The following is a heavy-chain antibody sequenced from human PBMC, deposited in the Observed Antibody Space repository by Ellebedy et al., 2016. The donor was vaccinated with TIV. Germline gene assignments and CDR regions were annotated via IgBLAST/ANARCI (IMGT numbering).Heavy chain of an antibody. V-gene: IGHV3-33*01. CDR2: IWYDGSNK. Sequence: GESLKISXAASGFTFSSYGMHWVRQAPGKGLEWVAVIWYDGSNKYYADPVKGRFTISRDNSKNTLYLQMNSLRAEDTAVYYCARKMTTVTTDYFDYWGQGTLVTVSS. D-gene: IGHD4-17*01. CDR1: GFTFSSYG. J-gene: IGHJ4*02. CDR3: ARKMTTVTTDYFDY.